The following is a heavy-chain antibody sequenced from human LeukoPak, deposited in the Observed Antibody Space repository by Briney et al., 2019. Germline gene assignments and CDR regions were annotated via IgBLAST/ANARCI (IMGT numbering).Heavy chain of an antibody. CDR2: ISAYDGYT. Sequence: ASVKVSCKASGYIFTKYGFTWVRQAPGQGLEWMGWISAYDGYTNHAQKFQGGVTMTTDSSTTTAYMELGSLRSDDAAVYYCARVSGSIVARLAWFDSWGQGTLVTVSS. J-gene: IGHJ5*01. CDR1: GYIFTKYG. V-gene: IGHV1-18*01. D-gene: IGHD6-6*01. CDR3: ARVSGSIVARLAWFDS.